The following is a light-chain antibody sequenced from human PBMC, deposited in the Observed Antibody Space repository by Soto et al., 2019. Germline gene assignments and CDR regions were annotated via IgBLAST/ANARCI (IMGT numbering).Light chain of an antibody. CDR1: SSDVGAYDY. J-gene: IGLJ3*02. Sequence: QSALTQPPSASGSRGQSVTISCTGTSSDVGAYDYVCWYQQHPGKAPKLMIYEVNKRPSGVPDRFSGSKSGNTASLTVSGLQAGDEADYYCTSFAANDNVVFGGGTKLTVL. CDR2: EVN. V-gene: IGLV2-8*01. CDR3: TSFAANDNVV.